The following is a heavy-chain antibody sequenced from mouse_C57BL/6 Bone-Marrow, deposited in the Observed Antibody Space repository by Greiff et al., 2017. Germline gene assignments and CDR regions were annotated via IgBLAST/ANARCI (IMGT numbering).Heavy chain of an antibody. V-gene: IGHV1-76*01. D-gene: IGHD1-1*01. J-gene: IGHJ3*01. CDR3: ARYEDYYGSLAY. Sequence: VQLQQSGAELVRPGASVKLSCKASGYTFTDYYINWVKQRPGQGLEWIARIYPGSGNTYYNEKFKGKATLTAEKSSSTAYMQLSSLTSEDSAVYFCARYEDYYGSLAYWGQGTLVTVSA. CDR1: GYTFTDYY. CDR2: IYPGSGNT.